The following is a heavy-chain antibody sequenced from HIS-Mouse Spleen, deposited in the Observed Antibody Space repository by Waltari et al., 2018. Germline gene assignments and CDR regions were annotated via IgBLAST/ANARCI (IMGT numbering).Heavy chain of an antibody. CDR1: GGSISSSMYY. V-gene: IGHV4-39*07. CDR3: AREIPYSSSWYDWYFDL. CDR2: IYSSGST. Sequence: QLQLQESGPGLVKPSETLSLTCTVPGGSISSSMYYWGWIRQPPGKGLEWIGSIYSSGSTYYNPSLKSRVTISVDTSKNQFSLKLSSVTAADTAVYYCAREIPYSSSWYDWYFDLWGRGTLVTVSS. J-gene: IGHJ2*01. D-gene: IGHD6-13*01.